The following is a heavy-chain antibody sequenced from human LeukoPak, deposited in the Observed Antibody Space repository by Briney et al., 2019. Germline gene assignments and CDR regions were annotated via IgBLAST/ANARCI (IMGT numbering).Heavy chain of an antibody. D-gene: IGHD5-24*01. CDR3: AREVRDGYNYIDY. CDR2: IYYSGST. Sequence: SQTLSLTCTVSGGSISSGDYYWSWIRQPPGKGLEWIRYIYYSGSTYYNPSLKSRVIISVDTSKNQFSLKLSSVTAADTAVYYCAREVRDGYNYIDYWGQGTLVTVSS. V-gene: IGHV4-30-4*01. J-gene: IGHJ4*02. CDR1: GGSISSGDYY.